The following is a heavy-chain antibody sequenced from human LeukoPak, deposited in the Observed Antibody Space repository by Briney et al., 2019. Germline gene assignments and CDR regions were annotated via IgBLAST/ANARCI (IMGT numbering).Heavy chain of an antibody. CDR3: TGGYYDSSGYFIFDY. CDR1: GFTFSSYG. CDR2: IRSKAYGGTT. D-gene: IGHD3-22*01. J-gene: IGHJ4*02. Sequence: GGSLRLSCAASGFTFSSYGMHWVRQAPGKGLEWVGFIRSKAYGGTTEYAASVKGRFTISRDDSKSIAYLQMNSLKTEDTAVYYCTGGYYDSSGYFIFDYWGQGTLVTVSS. V-gene: IGHV3-49*04.